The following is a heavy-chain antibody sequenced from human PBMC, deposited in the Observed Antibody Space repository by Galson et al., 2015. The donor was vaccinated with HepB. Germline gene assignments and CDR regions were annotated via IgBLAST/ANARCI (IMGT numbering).Heavy chain of an antibody. CDR2: IIPIFGIA. D-gene: IGHD3-10*01. CDR3: ARSPSGGTMVRGARAFDI. J-gene: IGHJ3*02. CDR1: GGTFSSYA. V-gene: IGHV1-69*13. Sequence: SVKVSCKASGGTFSSYAISWVRQAPGQGLEWMGGIIPIFGIANYAQKFQGRVTITADESTSTAYMELSGLRSEDTAVYYCARSPSGGTMVRGARAFDIWGQGTMVTVSS.